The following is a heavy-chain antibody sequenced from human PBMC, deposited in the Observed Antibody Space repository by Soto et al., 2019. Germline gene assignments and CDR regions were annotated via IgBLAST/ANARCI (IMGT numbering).Heavy chain of an antibody. D-gene: IGHD1-26*01. Sequence: TGGSLRLSCAASGFTFSSYWMHWVRQAPGKGLVWVSRINSDGSSTNYADSVKGRFTISRDNAKNTLYLQMNSLSAEDTAVYFCARGYRGSYGNDYWGQGTLVTVSS. CDR3: ARGYRGSYGNDY. J-gene: IGHJ4*02. V-gene: IGHV3-74*01. CDR1: GFTFSSYW. CDR2: INSDGSST.